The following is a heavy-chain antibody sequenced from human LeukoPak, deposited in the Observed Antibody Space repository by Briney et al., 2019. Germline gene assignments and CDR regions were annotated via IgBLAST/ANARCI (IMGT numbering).Heavy chain of an antibody. D-gene: IGHD2/OR15-2a*01. Sequence: GGSLRLSCAASGFAFSGFAMSWVRRTPGKGLEWVSGISGSGDNTLYAASVKGRFTISRDNSKNTLYLEMNSLRAEDTAIYYCAKMKGHPLQKYYMDVWGQGTTVTVSS. CDR1: GFAFSGFA. J-gene: IGHJ6*01. CDR3: AKMKGHPLQKYYMDV. V-gene: IGHV3-23*01. CDR2: ISGSGDNT.